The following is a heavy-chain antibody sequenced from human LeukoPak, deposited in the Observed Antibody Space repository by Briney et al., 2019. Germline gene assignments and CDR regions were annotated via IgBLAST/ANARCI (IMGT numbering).Heavy chain of an antibody. V-gene: IGHV4-39*07. J-gene: IGHJ5*02. D-gene: IGHD2-21*02. Sequence: SETLSLTCTVSGGSISSSSYYWGWIRQPPGKGLEWIGSIYYSGSTYYNPSLKSRVTISVDTSKNQFSLKLSSVTAADTAVYYCAGSPTVTAAHNWSDPWGQGTLVTVSS. CDR3: AGSPTVTAAHNWSDP. CDR2: IYYSGST. CDR1: GGSISSSSYY.